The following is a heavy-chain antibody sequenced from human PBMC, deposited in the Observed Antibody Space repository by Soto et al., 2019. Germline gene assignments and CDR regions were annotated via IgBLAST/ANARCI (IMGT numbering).Heavy chain of an antibody. J-gene: IGHJ6*02. CDR1: GYTFTSYA. Sequence: GASVKVSCKASGYTFTSYAMHWVRQAPGQRLEWMGWINAGNGNTKYSQKFQGRVTITRDTSASTAYMELSSLRSEDTAVYYCARDTLGYCSSTSCYRSGMDVWGQGTTVTVSS. V-gene: IGHV1-3*01. D-gene: IGHD2-2*01. CDR3: ARDTLGYCSSTSCYRSGMDV. CDR2: INAGNGNT.